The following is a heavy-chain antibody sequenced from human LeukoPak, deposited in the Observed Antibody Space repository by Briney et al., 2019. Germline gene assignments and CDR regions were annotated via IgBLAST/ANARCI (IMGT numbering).Heavy chain of an antibody. CDR1: GGSISSGGYS. D-gene: IGHD2-8*01. J-gene: IGHJ5*02. V-gene: IGHV4-30-2*01. CDR2: IYHSGNT. CDR3: ARSPSIVLMVYAIPPGFDP. Sequence: SQTLSLTCAVSGGSISSGGYSWSWIRQPPGKGLEWIGYIYHSGNTYYNPSLESRVTISVDRSKNQFSLKLSSVTAADTAVYYCARSPSIVLMVYAIPPGFDPWGQGTLVTVSS.